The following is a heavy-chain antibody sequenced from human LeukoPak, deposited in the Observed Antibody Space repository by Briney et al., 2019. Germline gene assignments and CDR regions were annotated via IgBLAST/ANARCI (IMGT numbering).Heavy chain of an antibody. CDR2: ISGSGGST. J-gene: IGHJ5*02. D-gene: IGHD1-20*01. V-gene: IGHV3-23*01. CDR3: AKDPYNWNDGENWFDP. Sequence: GGSLRLSCAASGFIFSSYAMSWVRQAPGKGLEWVSGISGSGGSTYYADSVKGRFTISRDNSKNTLYLQMNSLRAEDTAVYYCAKDPYNWNDGENWFDPWGQGTLVTVSS. CDR1: GFIFSSYA.